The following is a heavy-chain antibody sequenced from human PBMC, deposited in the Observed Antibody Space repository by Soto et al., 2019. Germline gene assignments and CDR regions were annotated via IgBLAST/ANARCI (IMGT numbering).Heavy chain of an antibody. CDR1: GGSFSGYY. D-gene: IGHD4-17*01. J-gene: IGHJ6*02. CDR2: INHSGST. V-gene: IGHV4-34*01. CDR3: ARDMTTVTTDYYGMDV. Sequence: SETLSLTCAVYGGSFSGYYWSWIRQPPGKGLEWIGEINHSGSTNYNPSLKSRVTISVDTSKNQFSLKLSSVTAADTAVYYCARDMTTVTTDYYGMDVWGQGTTVTVSS.